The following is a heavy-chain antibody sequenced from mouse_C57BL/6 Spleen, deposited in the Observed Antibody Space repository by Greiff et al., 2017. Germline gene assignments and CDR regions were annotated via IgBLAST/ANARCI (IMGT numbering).Heavy chain of an antibody. V-gene: IGHV1-80*01. CDR1: GYAFSSYW. J-gene: IGHJ2*01. Sequence: QVQLKESGAELVQPGASVKISCKASGYAFSSYWMNWVKQRPGKGLEWIGQIYPGDGDTNYNGTFKGKATLTADKSSSTAYMQLSSLTSEDSAVYFCARGGYGGKYFDYWGQGTTLTVSS. D-gene: IGHD1-1*02. CDR2: IYPGDGDT. CDR3: ARGGYGGKYFDY.